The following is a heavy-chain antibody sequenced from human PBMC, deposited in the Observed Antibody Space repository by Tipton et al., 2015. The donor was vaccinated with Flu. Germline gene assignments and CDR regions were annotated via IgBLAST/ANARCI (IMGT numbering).Heavy chain of an antibody. CDR2: RHHLGSA. Sequence: GLVKPSETLSLTCAVSNYSMKRGYFWGWVRQPPGKGLEWIGSRHHLGSAYYNPSLKNRLTMSVDTSKNHLSLRLTSVTAADTAVYYCGSHRDYYDGSGFSLESWGQGTAVIVSS. CDR3: GSHRDYYDGSGFSLES. V-gene: IGHV4-38-2*01. J-gene: IGHJ4*02. CDR1: NYSMKRGYF. D-gene: IGHD3-22*01.